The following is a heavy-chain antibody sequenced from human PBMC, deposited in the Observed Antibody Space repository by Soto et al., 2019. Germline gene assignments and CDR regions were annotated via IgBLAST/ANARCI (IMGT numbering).Heavy chain of an antibody. Sequence: SETLSLTCSVSGLSIKTGGYYWTWIRQHPERGLEWIGYIYYSGTTYFNPSLESRISMSVDLSMNQFSMRLTSVTDADTAVYYCVTNRRYDFYYFDSWGQGAQVTVSS. J-gene: IGHJ4*02. CDR2: IYYSGTT. CDR3: VTNRRYDFYYFDS. V-gene: IGHV4-31*03. D-gene: IGHD5-12*01. CDR1: GLSIKTGGYY.